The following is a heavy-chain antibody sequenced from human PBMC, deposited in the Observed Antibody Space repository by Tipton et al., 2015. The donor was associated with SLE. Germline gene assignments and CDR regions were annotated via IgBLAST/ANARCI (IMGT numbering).Heavy chain of an antibody. CDR3: ATSLLAGIDY. J-gene: IGHJ4*02. D-gene: IGHD3-10*01. Sequence: SLRLSCAASGFTFSSYSMNWVRQAPGKGLEWVSSISSDSYYIYYADSVKGRFTISRDNAKNSLYLQMNSLRAEDAAVYYCATSLLAGIDYWGQGTLVTVSS. V-gene: IGHV3-21*03. CDR2: ISSDSYYI. CDR1: GFTFSSYS.